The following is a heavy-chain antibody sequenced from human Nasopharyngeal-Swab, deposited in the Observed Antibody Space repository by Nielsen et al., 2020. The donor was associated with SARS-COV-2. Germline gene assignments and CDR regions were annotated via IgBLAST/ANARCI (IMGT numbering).Heavy chain of an antibody. CDR1: GGSISSYY. Sequence: SETLSLTCTVSGGSISSYYWSWIRQPPGKGLGWIGSINYSGSTNYNPSLKSRVTISVDTSKNQFPLKLSSVTAADTAVYYCAREADGDYYFDYWGQGTLVTVSS. V-gene: IGHV4-59*01. CDR2: INYSGST. J-gene: IGHJ4*02. CDR3: AREADGDYYFDY. D-gene: IGHD4-17*01.